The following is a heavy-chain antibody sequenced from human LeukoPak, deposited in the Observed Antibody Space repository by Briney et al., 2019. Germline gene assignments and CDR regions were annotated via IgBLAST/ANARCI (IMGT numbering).Heavy chain of an antibody. CDR1: QFTFSIYA. CDR2: ISVTGVST. Sequence: GGSLRLSCAASQFTFSIYAMGWVRQAPGKGLEWVSIISVTGVSTYYADSVKGRFTISRDNSKNTLYLQMNSLRAEDTAVYYCAKGLSGWYWGFDYWGQGTLVTVSS. CDR3: AKGLSGWYWGFDY. D-gene: IGHD6-19*01. J-gene: IGHJ4*02. V-gene: IGHV3-23*01.